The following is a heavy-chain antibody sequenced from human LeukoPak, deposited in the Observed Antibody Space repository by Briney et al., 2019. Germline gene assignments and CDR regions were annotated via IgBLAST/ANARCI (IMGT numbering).Heavy chain of an antibody. CDR1: GFTFSSYG. CDR2: ISGSGGST. Sequence: PGGSLRLSCAASGFTFSSYGMHWVRQAPGKGLEWVSAISGSGGSTYYADSVKGRFTISRDNSKNTLYLQMNSLRAEDTAVYYCAKAGSPAYSSSWYYFDYWGQGTLVTVSS. V-gene: IGHV3-23*01. D-gene: IGHD6-13*01. J-gene: IGHJ4*02. CDR3: AKAGSPAYSSSWYYFDY.